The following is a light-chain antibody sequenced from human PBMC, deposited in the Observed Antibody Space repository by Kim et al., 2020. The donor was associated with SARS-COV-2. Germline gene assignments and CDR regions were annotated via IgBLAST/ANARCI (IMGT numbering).Light chain of an antibody. CDR2: WAS. CDR1: QGVLYSTNNKNH. CDR3: QRYYALPLT. V-gene: IGKV4-1*01. Sequence: ATINYMSSQGVLYSTNNKNHLAWYQQRPGQPPKLLIYWASTRESGVPDRFRGSESGTDFTLTISSLQAEDVAVYYCQRYYALPLTFGQGNRLDIK. J-gene: IGKJ5*01.